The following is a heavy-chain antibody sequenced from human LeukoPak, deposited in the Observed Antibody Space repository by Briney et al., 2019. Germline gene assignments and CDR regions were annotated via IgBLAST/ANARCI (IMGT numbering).Heavy chain of an antibody. J-gene: IGHJ6*03. D-gene: IGHD3-3*01. V-gene: IGHV4-39*01. CDR3: ARAPSSDYDFWSGYYLYYYYYMDV. CDR1: GGSISSSSYY. Sequence: SETLSLTCTVSGGSISSSSYYWGWIRQPPGKGLEWIGSIYYTGSTYYNPSLKSRVTISVDTSKNQFSLKLSSVTAADTAVYYCARAPSSDYDFWSGYYLYYYYYMDVWGKGTTVTVSS. CDR2: IYYTGST.